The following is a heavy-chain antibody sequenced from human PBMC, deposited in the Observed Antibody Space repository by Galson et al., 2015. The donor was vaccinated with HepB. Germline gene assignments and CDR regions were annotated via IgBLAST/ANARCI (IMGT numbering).Heavy chain of an antibody. CDR3: ARAEGQYTNSYYYYMNV. CDR2: IIPIFRTA. Sequence: SVKVPCKASGGTFNNYAISWVRQAPGQGLEWMGGIIPIFRTAHYAQRFQGRVTITAAESTNTAYLELSSLRSEDTAIYYCARAEGQYTNSYYYYMNVWGEGTTVTVSS. D-gene: IGHD2-2*02. J-gene: IGHJ6*03. V-gene: IGHV1-69*13. CDR1: GGTFNNYA.